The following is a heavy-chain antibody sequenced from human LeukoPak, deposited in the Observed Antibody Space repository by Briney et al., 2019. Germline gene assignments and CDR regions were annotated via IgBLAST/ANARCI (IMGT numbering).Heavy chain of an antibody. CDR1: GYTLTELS. D-gene: IGHD5-24*01. CDR3: ARAWSGGHNYFGGY. CDR2: FDPEDGET. J-gene: IGHJ4*02. Sequence: ASVKVSCKVSGYTLTELSMHWVRQAPGKGLEWMGGFDPEDGETIYAQKFQGRVTMTEDTSTNTAYMELSSLRSEDTAVYHCARAWSGGHNYFGGYWGQGTLVTVSS. V-gene: IGHV1-24*01.